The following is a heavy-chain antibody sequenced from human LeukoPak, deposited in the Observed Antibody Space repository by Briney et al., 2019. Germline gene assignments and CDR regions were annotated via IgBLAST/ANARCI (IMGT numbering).Heavy chain of an antibody. V-gene: IGHV4-4*07. CDR1: GVSISSYY. CDR2: IYTSGST. Sequence: SETLSLTCTVSGVSISSYYWSWIRQPAGKGLEWIGRIYTSGSTNYNPSLKSRVTISVDTSKTQFSMKLNSVNAADTAVYYCARGKGYCTSTSCGYCSGGSCYAIYYYYYMDVWGKGTTVTVSS. J-gene: IGHJ6*03. CDR3: ARGKGYCTSTSCGYCSGGSCYAIYYYYYMDV. D-gene: IGHD2-2*01.